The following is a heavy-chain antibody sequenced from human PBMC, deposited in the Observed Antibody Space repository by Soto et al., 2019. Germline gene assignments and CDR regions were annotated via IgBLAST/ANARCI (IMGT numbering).Heavy chain of an antibody. CDR3: AKDIIGYSYGYYSYGMEV. J-gene: IGHJ6*02. V-gene: IGHV3-30*18. CDR2: ISYDGSNK. Sequence: SLRLSCAASGFTFISYGMHWVRHAPGKGLEWVAVISYDGSNKYYADSVKGRFTISRDNSKNTLYLQMNSLRAEDTAVYYCAKDIIGYSYGYYSYGMEVLGQGTTVTVSS. CDR1: GFTFISYG. D-gene: IGHD5-18*01.